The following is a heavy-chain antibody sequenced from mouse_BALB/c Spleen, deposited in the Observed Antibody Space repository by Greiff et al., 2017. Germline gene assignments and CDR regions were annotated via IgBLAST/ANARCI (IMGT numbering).Heavy chain of an antibody. V-gene: IGHV2-2*02. CDR3: ASNWVSWFAY. D-gene: IGHD4-1*01. CDR1: GFSLTSYG. J-gene: IGHJ3*01. Sequence: QVQLQQSGPGLVQPSQSLSITCTVSGFSLTSYGVHWVRQSPGKGLEWLGVIWSGGSTDYNAAFISRLSISKDNSKSQVFFKMNSLQANDTAIYYCASNWVSWFAYWGQGTLVTVSA. CDR2: IWSGGST.